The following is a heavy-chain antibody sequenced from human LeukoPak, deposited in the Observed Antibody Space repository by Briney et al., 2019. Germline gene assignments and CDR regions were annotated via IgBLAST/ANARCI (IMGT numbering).Heavy chain of an antibody. J-gene: IGHJ4*02. CDR2: IYYSGST. V-gene: IGHV4-59*12. CDR3: ARWGHYYDSSGPSPG. Sequence: SETLSLTCTVSGGSISSYYWSWIRQPPGKGLEWIGYIYYSGSTNYNPSLKSRVTISVDTSKNQFSLKLSSVTAADTAVYYCARWGHYYDSSGPSPGWGQGTLVTVSS. CDR1: GGSISSYY. D-gene: IGHD3-22*01.